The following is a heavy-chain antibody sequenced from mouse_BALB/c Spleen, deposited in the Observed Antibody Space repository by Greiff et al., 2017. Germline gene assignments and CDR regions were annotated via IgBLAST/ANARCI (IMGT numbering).Heavy chain of an antibody. D-gene: IGHD1-1*01. CDR2: IDPANGNT. CDR1: GFNIKDTY. J-gene: IGHJ3*01. CDR3: AMDYYYGSSYVDWFAY. Sequence: VQLQQSGAELVKPGASVKLSCTASGFNIKDTYMHWVKQRPEQGLEWIGRIDPANGNTKYDPKFQGKATITADTSSNTAYLQLSSLTSEDTAVYYCAMDYYYGSSYVDWFAYWGQGTLVTVAA. V-gene: IGHV14-3*02.